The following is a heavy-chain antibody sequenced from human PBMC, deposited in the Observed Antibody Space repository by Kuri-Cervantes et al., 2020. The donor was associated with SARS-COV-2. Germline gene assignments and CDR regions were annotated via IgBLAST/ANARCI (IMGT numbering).Heavy chain of an antibody. Sequence: ASVKVSCKASGYTFTSYDINWVRQATGQGLEWMGWMNPNSGNTGYAQKFQGRVTMTEDTSTDTAYMELSSLRSEDTAVYYCARDLILVGATPYYYYMDVWGKGTTVTVSS. V-gene: IGHV1-8*02. D-gene: IGHD1-26*01. CDR3: ARDLILVGATPYYYYMDV. J-gene: IGHJ6*03. CDR1: GYTFTSYD. CDR2: MNPNSGNT.